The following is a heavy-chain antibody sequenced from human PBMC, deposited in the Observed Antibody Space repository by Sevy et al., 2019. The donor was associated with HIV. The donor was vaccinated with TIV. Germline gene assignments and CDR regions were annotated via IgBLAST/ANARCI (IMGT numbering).Heavy chain of an antibody. Sequence: GGSLRLSCAASGFTFSSYWMSWVRRAPGKGLEWVASQKQDGSEKDYVDSVKGRFTISRDNAKNSLYLQMNSLRAEDTAVYYCARAAIAAAGTRYYGMDVWGQGTTVTVSS. CDR3: ARAAIAAAGTRYYGMDV. CDR2: QKQDGSEK. CDR1: GFTFSSYW. V-gene: IGHV3-7*03. J-gene: IGHJ6*02. D-gene: IGHD6-13*01.